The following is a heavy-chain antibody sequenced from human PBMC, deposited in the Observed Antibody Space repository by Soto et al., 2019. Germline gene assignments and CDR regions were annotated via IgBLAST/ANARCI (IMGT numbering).Heavy chain of an antibody. V-gene: IGHV1-69*13. D-gene: IGHD2-15*01. CDR3: ARKSVVVAATDISGGMDV. CDR2: IIPIFGTA. J-gene: IGHJ6*02. Sequence: GLSVKVSCKGSGGTFSSYAISWVRQAPGQGLEWMGGIIPIFGTANYAQKFQGRVTITADESTSTAYMELSSLRSEDTAVYYCARKSVVVAATDISGGMDVWGQGTTVTVS. CDR1: GGTFSSYA.